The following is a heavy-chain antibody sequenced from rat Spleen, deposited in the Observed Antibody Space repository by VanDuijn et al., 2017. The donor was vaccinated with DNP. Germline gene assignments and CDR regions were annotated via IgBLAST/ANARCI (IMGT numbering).Heavy chain of an antibody. D-gene: IGHD1-1*01. J-gene: IGHJ3*01. CDR2: ISTNGGNS. Sequence: EVQLVESGGGLVQPGRSLKLSCAASGFTFSNYDMAWVRQAPKKGLEWVATISTNGGNSYYRDSVKGRFTISRDNAKSSLYLQMNSLRSEDTATYYCTRRDSSLLLHGFFDYWGQGTLVTVSS. CDR1: GFTFSNYD. CDR3: TRRDSSLLLHGFFDY. V-gene: IGHV5-25*01.